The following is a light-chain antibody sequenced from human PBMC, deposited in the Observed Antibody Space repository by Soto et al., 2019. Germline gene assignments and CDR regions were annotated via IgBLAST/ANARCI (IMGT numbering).Light chain of an antibody. CDR1: TGAVTSGHF. Sequence: QAVVTQEPSLTVSPGGTVTLTCGCSTGAVTSGHFPYWFQQKPGQAPRTLIYDTNNKHSWTPARFSGSLLGGKAALTLSGAQPEDEAEYYCLLSYSGARVFGGGTKLTVL. CDR3: LLSYSGARV. CDR2: DTN. V-gene: IGLV7-46*01. J-gene: IGLJ3*02.